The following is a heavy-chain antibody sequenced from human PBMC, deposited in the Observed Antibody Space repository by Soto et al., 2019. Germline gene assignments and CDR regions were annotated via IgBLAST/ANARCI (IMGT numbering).Heavy chain of an antibody. CDR3: ARDPNYYGSYFDY. J-gene: IGHJ4*02. V-gene: IGHV1-18*01. CDR1: GYTFTNYG. CDR2: ISGYNGNT. D-gene: IGHD3-10*01. Sequence: ASVKVSCKASGYTFTNYGISWVRQAPGQGLEWMGWISGYNGNTNYAQKFQGRVTMTTGTSTSTAYMELRSLRSDDTAVYYCARDPNYYGSYFDYWGQGTLVTVSS.